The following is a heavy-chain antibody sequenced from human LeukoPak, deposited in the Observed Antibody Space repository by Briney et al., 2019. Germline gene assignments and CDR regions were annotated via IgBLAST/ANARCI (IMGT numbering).Heavy chain of an antibody. J-gene: IGHJ4*02. CDR1: GFTFSSYG. V-gene: IGHV3-30*02. Sequence: GGSLRLSCAASGFTFSSYGMHWVRQAPGKGLEWVAFIRYDGSNKYYADSVKGRFTISRDNSKNTLYLQMNSLRAEDTAVYYCAKASVREVIIPFDYWGQGTLVTVSS. CDR3: AKASVREVIIPFDY. D-gene: IGHD3-10*01. CDR2: IRYDGSNK.